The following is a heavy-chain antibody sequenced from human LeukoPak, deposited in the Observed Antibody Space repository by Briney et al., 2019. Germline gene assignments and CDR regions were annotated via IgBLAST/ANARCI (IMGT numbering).Heavy chain of an antibody. Sequence: GGSLRLSCAASAFTFSSYTMSWVRQAPGKGLEWVSAISNSGGSTYYADSVKGRFTISRDNSKNTVYLQMNSLRAEDTAVYYCAKDPGHYFDYWGQGTLVTVSS. J-gene: IGHJ4*02. D-gene: IGHD7-27*01. V-gene: IGHV3-23*01. CDR2: ISNSGGST. CDR1: AFTFSSYT. CDR3: AKDPGHYFDY.